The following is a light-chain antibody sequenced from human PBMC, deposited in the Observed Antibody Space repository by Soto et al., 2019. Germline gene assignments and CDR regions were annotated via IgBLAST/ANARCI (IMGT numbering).Light chain of an antibody. CDR1: SSNIGGGYD. CDR2: AVS. CDR3: QAYDSSLSGWV. Sequence: QSVLTQPPSVSGAPGQRVIISCTGSSSNIGGGYDVHWYQQLPGTVPKLLISAVSARPSGVPDRFSGSKSGTSASLAIAGPQADDEADYYCQAYDSSLSGWVFGGGTKLTVL. J-gene: IGLJ3*02. V-gene: IGLV1-40*01.